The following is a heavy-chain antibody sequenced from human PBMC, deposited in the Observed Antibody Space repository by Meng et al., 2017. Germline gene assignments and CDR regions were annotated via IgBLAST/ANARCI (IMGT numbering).Heavy chain of an antibody. D-gene: IGHD2-21*02. Sequence: QVHLQQWGAGLLKPAETLSLTCAVYGGSFSGYYWSWIRQPPGKGLEWIGEINHSGSTNYNPSLKSRVTISVDTSKNQFSLKLSSVTAADTAVYYCARDTVEAYCGGDCCPLGYWGQGTLVTVSS. CDR3: ARDTVEAYCGGDCCPLGY. J-gene: IGHJ4*02. CDR1: GGSFSGYY. V-gene: IGHV4-34*01. CDR2: INHSGST.